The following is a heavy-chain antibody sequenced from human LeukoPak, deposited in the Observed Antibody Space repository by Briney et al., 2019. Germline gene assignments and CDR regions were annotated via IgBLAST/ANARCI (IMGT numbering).Heavy chain of an antibody. CDR1: GYTFTGYY. CDR3: ARDKVYGSSGYESYYYGMDV. V-gene: IGHV1-2*02. D-gene: IGHD3-22*01. J-gene: IGHJ6*02. Sequence: GASVKVSCKASGYTFTGYYMHWVRQAPGQGLEWMGWINPNSGGTNYAQKFQGRVTMTRDTSISTAYMELSRLRSDDTAVYYCARDKVYGSSGYESYYYGMDVWGQGTTVTVSS. CDR2: INPNSGGT.